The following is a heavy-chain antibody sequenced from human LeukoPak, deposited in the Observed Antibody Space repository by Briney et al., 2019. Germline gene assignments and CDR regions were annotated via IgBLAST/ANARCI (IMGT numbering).Heavy chain of an antibody. V-gene: IGHV4-30-2*01. Sequence: KPSQTLSLTCTVSGGSISSGGYYWSWIRQPPGKGLERIGYIYHSGSTYYNPSLKSRVTISVDRSKNQFSLKLSSVTAADTAVYYCARGSGELLSYYYYYYYMDVWGKGTTVTVSS. CDR1: GGSISSGGYY. CDR2: IYHSGST. D-gene: IGHD1-26*01. CDR3: ARGSGELLSYYYYYYYMDV. J-gene: IGHJ6*03.